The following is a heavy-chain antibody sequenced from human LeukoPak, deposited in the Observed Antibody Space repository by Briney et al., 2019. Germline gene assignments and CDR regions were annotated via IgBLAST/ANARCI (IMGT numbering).Heavy chain of an antibody. Sequence: SETLSLTCTVSGGSISSGSYYWSWIRQPAGKGLEWIGRIYTSGSTNYNPSLKSRVTISVDTSKNQFSLKLSSVTAADTAVYYCAREPHSVDIVAHEGGWFDPWGQGTLVTVSS. CDR3: AREPHSVDIVAHEGGWFDP. J-gene: IGHJ5*02. D-gene: IGHD5-12*01. V-gene: IGHV4-61*02. CDR2: IYTSGST. CDR1: GGSISSGSYY.